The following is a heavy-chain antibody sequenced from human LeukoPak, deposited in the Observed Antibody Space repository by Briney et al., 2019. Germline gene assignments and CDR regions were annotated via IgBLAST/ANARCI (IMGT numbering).Heavy chain of an antibody. Sequence: GGSLRLSCAASGFTFSSYWLHWVRQAPGKGLVWVSRINSDGSSITYADSVKGRFTTSRDNAKNTLYLQMNSLRVEDTAVYYCAREGRVSGYDFDCWGQGTLVTVSS. CDR1: GFTFSSYW. CDR2: INSDGSSI. CDR3: AREGRVSGYDFDC. J-gene: IGHJ4*02. V-gene: IGHV3-74*03. D-gene: IGHD5-12*01.